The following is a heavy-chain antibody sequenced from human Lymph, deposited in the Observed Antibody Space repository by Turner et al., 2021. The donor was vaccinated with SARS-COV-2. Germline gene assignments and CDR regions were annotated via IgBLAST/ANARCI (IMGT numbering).Heavy chain of an antibody. CDR2: IYYNAST. CDR3: AKETVNSWVDP. J-gene: IGHJ5*02. D-gene: IGHD2-21*02. V-gene: IGHV4-59*01. CDR1: GGSMNSNY. Sequence: QVQLQESGPRLVKPFATLSLTCTVAGGSMNSNYWSWIRQPPGKRLEWIGYIYYNASTNYNPSLESRVTISVDTSRNQFSLNLTSVAAADTAIYYCAKETVNSWVDPWGQGTLVTVSS.